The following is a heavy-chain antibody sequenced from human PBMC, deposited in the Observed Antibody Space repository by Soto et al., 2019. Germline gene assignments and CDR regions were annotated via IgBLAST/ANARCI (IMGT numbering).Heavy chain of an antibody. J-gene: IGHJ4*02. V-gene: IGHV3-48*03. CDR2: SSSGGSTI. CDR3: ARDDSCSPSYYFDY. D-gene: IGHD2-2*01. Sequence: GGSLRLSCADSGFTFSNYEMNWVRQAPGKGLEWVAYSSSGGSTIYYADSVKGRCTISRDNAKNSLYLQMNSLRAEDTAVYYCARDDSCSPSYYFDYCGQGALVTVSS. CDR1: GFTFSNYE.